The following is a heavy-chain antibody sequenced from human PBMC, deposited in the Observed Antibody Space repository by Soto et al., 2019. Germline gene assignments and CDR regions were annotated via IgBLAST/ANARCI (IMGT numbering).Heavy chain of an antibody. CDR1: GFTFSSYA. J-gene: IGHJ4*02. Sequence: GGSLRLSCSASGFTFSSYAMHWVRQAPGKGLEYVSGIRGNGDPPFYADSVKGRFTISRDNSKNTLYLQMSSLGADDTAVYYCVKSRGGNNFDFFDWGQGTLVTGSS. CDR3: VKSRGGNNFDFFD. D-gene: IGHD5-12*01. CDR2: IRGNGDPP. V-gene: IGHV3-64D*06.